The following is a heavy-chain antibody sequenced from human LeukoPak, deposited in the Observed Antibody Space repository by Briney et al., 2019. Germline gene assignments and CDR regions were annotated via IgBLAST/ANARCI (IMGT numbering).Heavy chain of an antibody. Sequence: GASVKVSCKASGYAFTSYAMNWVRQAPGQGLEWMGWINTNTGNPTYAQGFTGRFVFSLDTSVSTAYLQISSLKAEDTAVYYCARDRVTMVRGVISEIYYWGQGTLVTVSS. J-gene: IGHJ4*02. V-gene: IGHV7-4-1*02. CDR3: ARDRVTMVRGVISEIYY. D-gene: IGHD3-10*01. CDR2: INTNTGNP. CDR1: GYAFTSYA.